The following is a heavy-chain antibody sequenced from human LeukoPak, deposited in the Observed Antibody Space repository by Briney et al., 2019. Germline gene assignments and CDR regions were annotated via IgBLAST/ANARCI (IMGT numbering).Heavy chain of an antibody. D-gene: IGHD3-10*01. CDR3: ARVRQRRWFGESANWFDP. CDR1: GYTFTGYY. V-gene: IGHV1-2*02. Sequence: GASVKVSCQASGYTFTGYYMHWVRQAPGQGLEWMGWINSNSGGTNYAQKFQGRVTMTRDTSISTAYMELSRLRSDATAVYYCARVRQRRWFGESANWFDPWGQGTLVTVSS. CDR2: INSNSGGT. J-gene: IGHJ5*02.